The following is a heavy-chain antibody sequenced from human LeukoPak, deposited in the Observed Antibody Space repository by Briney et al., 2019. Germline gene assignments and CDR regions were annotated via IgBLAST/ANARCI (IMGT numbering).Heavy chain of an antibody. CDR3: ARTYYYDSSGNWFDP. Sequence: GASVKVSCKASGYTFTSYYMHWVRQAPGQGLEWMGIINPSGGSTSYAQKFQGRVTMTRDTSTSTAYMELRSLRSDDTAVYYCARTYYYDSSGNWFDPWGQGTLVTVSS. D-gene: IGHD3-22*01. CDR1: GYTFTSYY. J-gene: IGHJ5*02. V-gene: IGHV1-46*01. CDR2: INPSGGST.